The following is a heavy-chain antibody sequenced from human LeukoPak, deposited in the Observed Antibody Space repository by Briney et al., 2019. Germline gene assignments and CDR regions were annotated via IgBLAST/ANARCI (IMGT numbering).Heavy chain of an antibody. D-gene: IGHD6-19*01. CDR2: IYSGGST. CDR1: GFTVSSNY. V-gene: IGHV3-53*01. CDR3: ARDNSGYFDY. Sequence: GGSLRLSCAASGFTVSSNYMSWVRQAPGKGLEWVSVIYSGGSTYYADSVEGRFTISRDNSKNMLYLQMNSLRAEDTAVYYCARDNSGYFDYWGQGTLVTVSS. J-gene: IGHJ4*02.